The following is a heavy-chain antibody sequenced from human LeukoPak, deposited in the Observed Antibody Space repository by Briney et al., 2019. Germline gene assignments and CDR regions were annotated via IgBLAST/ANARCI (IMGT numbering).Heavy chain of an antibody. CDR3: ARDHDYGDYHRFDP. J-gene: IGHJ5*02. V-gene: IGHV4-39*07. D-gene: IGHD4-17*01. CDR2: IYYSGST. Sequence: SETLSLTCTVSGGSISSSSYYWGWIRQPPGKGLEWIGSIYYSGSTYYNPSLKSRVTISVDTSKNQFSLKLSSVTAADTAVYYCARDHDYGDYHRFDPWGQGTLVTVSS. CDR1: GGSISSSSYY.